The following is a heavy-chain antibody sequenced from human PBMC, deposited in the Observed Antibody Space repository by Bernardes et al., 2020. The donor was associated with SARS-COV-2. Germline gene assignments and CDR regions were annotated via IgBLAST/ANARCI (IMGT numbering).Heavy chain of an antibody. CDR2: ISASGST. CDR3: GRVNDYHSGRCYKSHGLDA. V-gene: IGHV4-34*01. D-gene: IGHD3-10*01. J-gene: IGHJ6*02. CDR1: GSSFRAYY. Sequence: SEPLYSTVAVVGSSFRAYYWSWFRRPQGKGLEWIGAISASGSTDYNPSLRSRVTISVDTSKNQFSLKVSSVTAADTAVYYCGRVNDYHSGRCYKSHGLDAWGQGTTVTVSS.